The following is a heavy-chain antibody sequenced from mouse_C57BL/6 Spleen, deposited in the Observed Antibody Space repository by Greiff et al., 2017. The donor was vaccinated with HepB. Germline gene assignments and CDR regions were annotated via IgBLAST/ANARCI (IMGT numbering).Heavy chain of an antibody. Sequence: EVQLQESEGGLVQPGSSMKLSCTASGFTFSDYYMAWVRQVPEKGLEWVANINYDGSSTYYLDSLKSRFIISRDNAKNILYMQMSSLKSEDTATYCCARLRGWYFDVWGTGTTVTVSS. CDR3: ARLRGWYFDV. CDR1: GFTFSDYY. D-gene: IGHD1-1*01. V-gene: IGHV5-16*01. CDR2: INYDGSST. J-gene: IGHJ1*03.